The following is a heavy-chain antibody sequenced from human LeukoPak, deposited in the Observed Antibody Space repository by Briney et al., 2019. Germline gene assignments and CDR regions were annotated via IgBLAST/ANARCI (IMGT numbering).Heavy chain of an antibody. J-gene: IGHJ5*02. CDR1: GFTFSSYG. CDR2: ISYDGSNK. Sequence: RSGRSLRLSCAASGFTFSSYGMHWVRQAPGKGLEWVAVISYDGSNKYYADSVKGRFTISRDNSKNTLYLQMNSLRAEDTAVYYCAKDGPSITIFGVVTRNLDPYNWFDPWGQGTLVTVSS. CDR3: AKDGPSITIFGVVTRNLDPYNWFDP. V-gene: IGHV3-30*18. D-gene: IGHD3-3*01.